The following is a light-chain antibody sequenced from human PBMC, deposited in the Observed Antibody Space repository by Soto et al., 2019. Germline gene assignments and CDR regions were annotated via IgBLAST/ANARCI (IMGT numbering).Light chain of an antibody. CDR2: EVS. V-gene: IGLV2-14*01. CDR3: SSYTRSSTQV. CDR1: SSDIGDYNF. Sequence: QSVLTQPASVSGSPGQSITISCAGTSSDIGDYNFVSWYQQHPGKVPKLMIYEVSYRPSGVSNRFSGSKSGNTASLTISGLQAEDEADYYCSSYTRSSTQVFGTATKVTVL. J-gene: IGLJ1*01.